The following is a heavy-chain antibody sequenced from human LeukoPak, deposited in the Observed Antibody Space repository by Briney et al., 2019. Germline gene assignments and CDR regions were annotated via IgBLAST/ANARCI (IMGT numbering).Heavy chain of an antibody. J-gene: IGHJ4*02. CDR1: GFSFSNFG. D-gene: IGHD5-12*01. CDR2: IWHDGSAE. V-gene: IGHV3-33*06. CDR3: AKDERGGLSGHFAS. Sequence: PGGSLRLSCAAAGFSFSNFGMHWVRQAPGKGLEWVSVIWHDGSAEFYVDYVKGRFKISRDDSKNTLYLQMNSLKVEDTALYYCAKDERGGLSGHFASWGQGNLVTVSS.